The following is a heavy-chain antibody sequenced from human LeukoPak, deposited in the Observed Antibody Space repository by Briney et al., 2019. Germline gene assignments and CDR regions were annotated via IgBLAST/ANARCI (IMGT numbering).Heavy chain of an antibody. J-gene: IGHJ6*02. V-gene: IGHV1-18*01. D-gene: IGHD6-6*01. CDR3: ARDGSSSSSVYYYYGMDV. CDR1: GYTFTSYG. Sequence: PLASVKVSCKASGYTFTSYGISWVRQAPGQGLEWMGWINAYNGNTNYAQKLQGRVTMTTDTSTSTAYMELRSLRSDDTAVYYCARDGSSSSSVYYYYGMDVWGQGTTVTVSS. CDR2: INAYNGNT.